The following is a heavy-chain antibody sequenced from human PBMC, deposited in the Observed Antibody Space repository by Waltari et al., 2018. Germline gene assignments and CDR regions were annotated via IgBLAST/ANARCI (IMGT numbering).Heavy chain of an antibody. CDR3: ARGSRIAAAFNRYWFDP. J-gene: IGHJ5*02. CDR1: GYTFTSYD. D-gene: IGHD6-13*01. CDR2: INPNRGNT. Sequence: QVQLVQSGAEVKKPGASVKVSCKASGYTFTSYDINWVRQATGQGLEWMGWINPNRGNTGYAQKFQGRVTITRNTSISTAYMELSSLRSEDTAVYYCARGSRIAAAFNRYWFDPWGQGTLVTVSS. V-gene: IGHV1-8*03.